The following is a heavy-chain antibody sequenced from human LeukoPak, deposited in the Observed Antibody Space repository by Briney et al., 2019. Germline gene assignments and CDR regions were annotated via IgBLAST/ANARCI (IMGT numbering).Heavy chain of an antibody. V-gene: IGHV4-34*01. J-gene: IGHJ6*02. Sequence: SETLPLTCAVYGGSFSGYYWSWIRQPPGKGLEWIGEINHSGSTNYNPSLKSRVTISVDTSKNQFSLKLSSVTAADTAVYYCARGLGNGYYVVWYYYGMDVWGQGTTVTVSS. D-gene: IGHD3-3*01. CDR3: ARGLGNGYYVVWYYYGMDV. CDR1: GGSFSGYY. CDR2: INHSGST.